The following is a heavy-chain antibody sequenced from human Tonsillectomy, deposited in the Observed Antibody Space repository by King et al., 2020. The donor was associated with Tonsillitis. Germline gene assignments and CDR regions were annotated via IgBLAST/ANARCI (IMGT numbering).Heavy chain of an antibody. J-gene: IGHJ4*02. CDR3: ARTYYYDRSGYYFGY. CDR2: INPSGGST. V-gene: IGHV1-46*01. Sequence: QLVQSGAEVKKPGASVKVSCKASGYTFTSYYVHWVRQAPGQGLEWMGLINPSGGSTSYAQKFQGRVIMTRDTSTITVYMELSSLRSEDTAVYYCARTYYYDRSGYYFGYWGQGTLVTVSS. D-gene: IGHD3-22*01. CDR1: GYTFTSYY.